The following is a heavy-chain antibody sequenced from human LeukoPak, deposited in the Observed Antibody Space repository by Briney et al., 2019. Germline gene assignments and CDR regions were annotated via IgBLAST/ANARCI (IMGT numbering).Heavy chain of an antibody. CDR2: ISYDGSNK. V-gene: IGHV3-30-3*01. CDR3: ARALWVQSFDY. D-gene: IGHD5-18*01. J-gene: IGHJ4*02. CDR1: GFIFSNYA. Sequence: GRSLRLSCAASGFIFSNYAMHWVRQAPGKGLEWVAVISYDGSNKYYADSVKGRFTISRDNSKNTLYLQMNSLRAEDTAVYYCARALWVQSFDYWGQGTLVTVSS.